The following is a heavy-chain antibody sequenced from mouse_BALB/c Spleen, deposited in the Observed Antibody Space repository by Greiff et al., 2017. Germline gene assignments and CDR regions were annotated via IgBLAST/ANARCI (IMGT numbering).Heavy chain of an antibody. V-gene: IGHV1-69*02. CDR3: TGVDY. CDR1: GYTFTSYW. CDR2: IYPSDSYT. Sequence: QVQLQQSGAELVRPGASVKLSCKASGYTFTSYWINWVKQRPGQGLEWIGNIYPSDSYTNYNQKFKDKATLTVDKSSSTAYMQLSSPTSEDSAVYYCTGVDYWGQGTTLTVSS. J-gene: IGHJ2*01.